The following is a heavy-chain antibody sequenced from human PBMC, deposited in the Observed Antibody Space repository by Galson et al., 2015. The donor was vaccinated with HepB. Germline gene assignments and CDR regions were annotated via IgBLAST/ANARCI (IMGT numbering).Heavy chain of an antibody. J-gene: IGHJ6*02. CDR1: GYSFSSYW. CDR2: IYPGDSDT. Sequence: QSGAEVKKPGESLKISCKGSGYSFSSYWIGWVRQMPGKGLEWMGIIYPGDSDTRYSPSFQGQVTISADKSISTAYLQWSSLKASDPAMYYCAGPISEAGPGDGMDVWGQGTTVTVSS. CDR3: AGPISEAGPGDGMDV. D-gene: IGHD3-10*01. V-gene: IGHV5-51*03.